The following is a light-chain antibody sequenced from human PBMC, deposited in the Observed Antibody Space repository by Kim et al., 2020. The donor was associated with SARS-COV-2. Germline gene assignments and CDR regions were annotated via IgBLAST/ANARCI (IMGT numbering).Light chain of an antibody. Sequence: SPGERATLSCRASQSVSSSYLAWYQQKPGQAPRLLIYGASSRATGIPDRFSGSGSGTGFTLTISRLEPEDFAVYYCQQYGSSPWTFGQGTKVEIK. CDR2: GAS. J-gene: IGKJ1*01. CDR3: QQYGSSPWT. V-gene: IGKV3-20*01. CDR1: QSVSSSY.